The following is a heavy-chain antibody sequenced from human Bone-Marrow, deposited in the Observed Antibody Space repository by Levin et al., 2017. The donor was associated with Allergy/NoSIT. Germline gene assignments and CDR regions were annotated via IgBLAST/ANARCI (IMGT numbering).Heavy chain of an antibody. CDR1: GGSFSGYY. D-gene: IGHD2-2*01. CDR3: ARGWRYSNGYCSSTSCRPHDY. J-gene: IGHJ4*02. CDR2: INHSGST. V-gene: IGHV4-34*01. Sequence: AGGSLRLSCAVYGGSFSGYYWSWIRQPPGKGLEWIGEINHSGSTNYNPSLKSRVTISVDTSKNQFSLKLSSVTAADTAVYYCARGWRYSNGYCSSTSCRPHDYWGQGTLVTVSS.